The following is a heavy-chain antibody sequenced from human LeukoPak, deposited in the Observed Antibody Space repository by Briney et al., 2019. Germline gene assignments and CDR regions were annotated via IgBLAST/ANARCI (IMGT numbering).Heavy chain of an antibody. CDR3: ETYRAIFGMVTKFFPFDT. V-gene: IGHV4-61*02. CDR1: GGSISSGSYY. D-gene: IGHD3-3*01. Sequence: PSETLSLTCTVSGGSISSGSYYWSWIRQPAGKGLKWIGRIYTSGSTNYNPSLKSRVTISVDTSKNQFSLKLSSVTAPDSAVYHCETYRAIFGMVTKFFPFDTWGQGTMVTVSS. CDR2: IYTSGST. J-gene: IGHJ3*02.